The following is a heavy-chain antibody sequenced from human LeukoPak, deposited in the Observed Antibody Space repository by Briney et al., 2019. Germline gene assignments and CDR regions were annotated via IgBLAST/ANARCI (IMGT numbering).Heavy chain of an antibody. CDR2: IYYTGST. CDR1: GDSISSRNYY. D-gene: IGHD6-19*01. Sequence: PSETLSLTCTVSGDSISSRNYYWAWIRQPPGKGLEWIGSIYYTGSTFDNPSLESRVTISMDKSRNHLSLKLNSVTAADTAVYYCASNQWPSWYFDLWGRGTLVTVSA. V-gene: IGHV4-39*07. J-gene: IGHJ2*01. CDR3: ASNQWPSWYFDL.